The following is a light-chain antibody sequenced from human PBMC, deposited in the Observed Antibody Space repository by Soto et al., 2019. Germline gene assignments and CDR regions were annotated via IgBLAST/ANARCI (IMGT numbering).Light chain of an antibody. J-gene: IGKJ1*01. CDR1: HGISSY. Sequence: PLSQSLSSLAPSVAARATIACRGRHGISSYLNWYQQKPGKAPKLLIYGASSLHSGVPARFSGSGSGTDFTLTISRLEPEDFATYYCRQYDSSPCTFGQGTKVDIK. V-gene: IGKV1-39*01. CDR2: GAS. CDR3: RQYDSSPCT.